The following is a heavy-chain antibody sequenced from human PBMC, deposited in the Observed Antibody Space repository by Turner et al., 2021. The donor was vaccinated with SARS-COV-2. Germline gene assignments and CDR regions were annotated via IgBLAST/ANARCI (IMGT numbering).Heavy chain of an antibody. J-gene: IGHJ6*02. D-gene: IGHD6-19*01. CDR2: ISYSGTT. Sequence: QLQLQESGPGLVSPSETLSLTCTVSGDPISSSNYYWGWIRQPPGKGLEWIASISYSGTTYYNPSLRSRVTISVDTSRNQFSLKLSSVTAADTGIYYCARHRPNSSGWYYYGMDVWGQGTTVTVYS. CDR3: ARHRPNSSGWYYYGMDV. CDR1: GDPISSSNYY. V-gene: IGHV4-39*01.